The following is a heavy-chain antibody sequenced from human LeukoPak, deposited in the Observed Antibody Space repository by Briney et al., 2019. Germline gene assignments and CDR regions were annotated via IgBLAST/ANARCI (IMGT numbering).Heavy chain of an antibody. CDR3: FNYAY. D-gene: IGHD3-16*01. J-gene: IGHJ4*02. CDR2: IIYNSDYK. V-gene: IGHV3-21*01. Sequence: PGGSLRLSCVASGFTFSRYSMNWVRQAPGKGLEWVSSIIYNSDYKYYADSVKGRFTISRDNSKNTVYLQMSSLRVEDTAVYYCFNYAYWGQGTLVTVSS. CDR1: GFTFSRYS.